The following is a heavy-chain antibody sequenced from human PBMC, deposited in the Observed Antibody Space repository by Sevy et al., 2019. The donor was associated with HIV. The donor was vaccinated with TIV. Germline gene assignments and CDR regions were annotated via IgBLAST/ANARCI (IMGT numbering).Heavy chain of an antibody. J-gene: IGHJ4*02. CDR1: GFTFSSYW. CDR3: VRDKEEGHMMARENEY. D-gene: IGHD3-10*01. V-gene: IGHV3-74*01. CDR2: INGDGPYI. Sequence: GGSLRLSCTASGFTFSSYWMYWVRQVPGKGLVWVSRINGDGPYIKYADSVKGRFTISRDNAKNTLYLQMNSLRVEDTDVYLCVRDKEEGHMMARENEYWGQGTLVTVSS.